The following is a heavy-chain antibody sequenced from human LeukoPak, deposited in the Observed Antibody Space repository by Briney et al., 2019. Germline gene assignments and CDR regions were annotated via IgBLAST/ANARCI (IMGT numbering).Heavy chain of an antibody. CDR3: AKDKTYYYDSSGYYFSTPLDY. CDR1: GFTFSTYG. CDR2: ISGSGGST. D-gene: IGHD3-22*01. V-gene: IGHV3-23*01. J-gene: IGHJ4*02. Sequence: GGSLRLSCAASGFTFSTYGMSWVRQAPGKGLEWVSGISGSGGSTYYADSVKGRFTISRDNSKNTLYLQMNSLRAEDTAVYYCAKDKTYYYDSSGYYFSTPLDYWGQGTLVTVSS.